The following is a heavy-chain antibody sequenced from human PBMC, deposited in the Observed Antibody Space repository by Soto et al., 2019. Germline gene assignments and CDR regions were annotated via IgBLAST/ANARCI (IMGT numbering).Heavy chain of an antibody. CDR2: IYYSGST. CDR3: ARDSRHCSGGSCYSEGSVGMDV. V-gene: IGHV4-31*03. D-gene: IGHD2-15*01. Sequence: SETLSLTCTVSGGSISSGGYYWSWIRQHPGKGLEWIGYIYYSGSTYYNPSLKSRVTISVDTPKNQFSLKLSSVTAADTAGYYCARDSRHCSGGSCYSEGSVGMDVWGQGTTVTVSS. J-gene: IGHJ6*02. CDR1: GGSISSGGYY.